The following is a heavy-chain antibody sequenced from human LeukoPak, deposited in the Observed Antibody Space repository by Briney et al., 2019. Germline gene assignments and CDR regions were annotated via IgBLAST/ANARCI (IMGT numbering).Heavy chain of an antibody. CDR1: GYSYTSYW. CDR3: AKIVGAPPQGGAFDI. V-gene: IGHV5-51*01. D-gene: IGHD1-26*01. Sequence: PGESLKISCKGSGYSYTSYWIGWVRQMPGKDLEWMGIIYPGDSDTSYSPSFQGQVTISADKSISTAYLQWTSLKASDTAMYYCAKIVGAPPQGGAFDIWGQGTMVTVSS. J-gene: IGHJ3*02. CDR2: IYPGDSDT.